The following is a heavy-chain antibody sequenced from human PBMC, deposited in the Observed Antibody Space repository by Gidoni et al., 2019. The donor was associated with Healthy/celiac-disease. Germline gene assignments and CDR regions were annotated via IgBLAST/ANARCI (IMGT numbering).Heavy chain of an antibody. J-gene: IGHJ3*02. CDR1: GGSFSGYY. CDR2: INHSGST. D-gene: IGHD3-22*01. CDR3: ASNYYDSLDALDI. V-gene: IGHV4-34*01. Sequence: QVQLQQWGVGLLKPSATLSLTCAVYGGSFSGYYWSWIRQPPGKGLEWIGEINHSGSTNCNPSLKRRVTISVDTSKNQFSLKLSSVTAADTAVYYCASNYYDSLDALDIWGQGTMVTVSS.